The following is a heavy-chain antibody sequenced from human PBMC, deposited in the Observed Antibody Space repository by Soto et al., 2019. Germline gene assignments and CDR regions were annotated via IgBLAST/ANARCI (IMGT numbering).Heavy chain of an antibody. D-gene: IGHD2-8*01. Sequence: QVQLQESGPGLVKPSETLSLTCTVSGGSISGGVHSWSWIRQPPGNGLEWIGHIFDSGSTYYNPCLKSRFPISLGTSKNQCSLRLRSVTAADTAVYCCAREMMPLTNDCYFDLWGRGTLVTVSS. CDR1: GGSISGGVHS. J-gene: IGHJ2*01. CDR3: AREMMPLTNDCYFDL. CDR2: IFDSGST. V-gene: IGHV4-30-4*01.